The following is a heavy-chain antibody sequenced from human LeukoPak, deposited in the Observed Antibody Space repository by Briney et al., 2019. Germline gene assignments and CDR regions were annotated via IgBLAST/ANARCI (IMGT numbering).Heavy chain of an antibody. D-gene: IGHD3-10*01. CDR1: GYTFTGYV. J-gene: IGHJ6*03. V-gene: IGHV1-2*02. Sequence: VASVKVSCKASGYTFTGYVMHWVRQAPGHGLEWMGWINPNSGGTNYAQTFQGRVTMTRDRSISTAYMELSRLRSDDTAVYYGASNPHGSVYGYYYMDVWGKGTTVTVSS. CDR3: ASNPHGSVYGYYYMDV. CDR2: INPNSGGT.